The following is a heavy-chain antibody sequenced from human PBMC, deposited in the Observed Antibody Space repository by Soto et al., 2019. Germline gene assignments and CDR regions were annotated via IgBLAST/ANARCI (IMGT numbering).Heavy chain of an antibody. J-gene: IGHJ3*02. D-gene: IGHD2-21*02. CDR2: IGTAGDT. V-gene: IGHV3-13*01. Sequence: GGSLRLSCAASGFTFSSYDMHWVRQATGKGLEWVSAIGTAGDTYYPGSVKGRFTISRENAKNSLYLQMNSLRAGDTAVYYCARSQPLLYAFDIWGQGTMVTVSS. CDR3: ARSQPLLYAFDI. CDR1: GFTFSSYD.